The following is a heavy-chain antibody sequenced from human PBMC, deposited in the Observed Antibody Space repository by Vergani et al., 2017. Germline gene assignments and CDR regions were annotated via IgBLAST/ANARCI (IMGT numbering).Heavy chain of an antibody. Sequence: EVHLLESGGGLVQPGGSLRLSCAVSGFTFSSYSMSWVRQAPGKGLQWVSSISDGSETIYYADSVKGGFTISRGNSKNMLYLQMNSLRAEDTAVYFCTKGGIMTTIMNSGGQGTLVTVSS. D-gene: IGHD1-1*01. J-gene: IGHJ5*01. CDR2: ISDGSETI. CDR1: GFTFSSYS. CDR3: TKGGIMTTIMNS. V-gene: IGHV3-23*01.